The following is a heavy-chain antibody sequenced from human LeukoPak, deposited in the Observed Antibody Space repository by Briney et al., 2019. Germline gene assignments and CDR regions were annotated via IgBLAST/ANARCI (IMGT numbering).Heavy chain of an antibody. J-gene: IGHJ4*02. Sequence: PGGPLRLSCVASGFTFSSYWMTWVRQAPGKGLEGVAKIKQDGSEKIYLDSVKGRFTISRDNAKSTLYLQMNGLRAEDAAVYYCLRGSPNVWSNYVLDSWGRGTLVVVSS. CDR3: LRGSPNVWSNYVLDS. V-gene: IGHV3-7*01. D-gene: IGHD3-16*01. CDR2: IKQDGSEK. CDR1: GFTFSSYW.